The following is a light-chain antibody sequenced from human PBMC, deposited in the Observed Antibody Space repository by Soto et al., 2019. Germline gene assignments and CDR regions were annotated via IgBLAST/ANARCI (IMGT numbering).Light chain of an antibody. Sequence: QSVLTQPASVSGSPGQSITISCTGTSSDVGSYNLVSWYQQHPGKAPKLMIYEGSKRPSGVSNRFSGSKSGNTASLTISGLQAEDEADYYCCSYAGSSTLYVFGTGTTLTVL. CDR2: EGS. V-gene: IGLV2-23*01. J-gene: IGLJ1*01. CDR3: CSYAGSSTLYV. CDR1: SSDVGSYNL.